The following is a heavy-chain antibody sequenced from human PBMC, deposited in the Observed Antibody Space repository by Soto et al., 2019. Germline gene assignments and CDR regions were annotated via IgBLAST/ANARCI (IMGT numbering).Heavy chain of an antibody. V-gene: IGHV3-7*01. CDR1: GFTFSSYW. CDR2: IKQDGSEK. D-gene: IGHD3-3*01. CDR3: ARDQYYDFWSGYSQSGMDV. J-gene: IGHJ6*02. Sequence: PVGSLRLSCAASGFTFSSYWMSWVRQAPGKGLEWVANIKQDGSEKYYVDSVKGRFTISRDNAKNTLYLQMKSLRAEDTAVYYCARDQYYDFWSGYSQSGMDVWGQGTTVTVSS.